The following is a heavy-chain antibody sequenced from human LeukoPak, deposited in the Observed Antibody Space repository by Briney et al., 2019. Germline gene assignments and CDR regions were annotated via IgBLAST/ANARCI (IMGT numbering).Heavy chain of an antibody. V-gene: IGHV6-1*01. CDR1: GDSFSSNSSS. Sequence: SQTLSLTCAISGDSFSSNSSSWNWIRQSPSGGLEWLGRTYYRSRWYYEYAVSVNSRMTINADTSKNQFSLQLNSVTPGDTAVYYCAKGYLRSGFDSWGQGTLVTVSS. J-gene: IGHJ4*02. CDR2: TYYRSRWYY. D-gene: IGHD5/OR15-5a*01. CDR3: AKGYLRSGFDS.